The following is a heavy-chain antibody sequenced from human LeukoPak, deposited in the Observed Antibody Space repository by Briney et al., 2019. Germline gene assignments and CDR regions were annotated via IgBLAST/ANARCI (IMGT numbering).Heavy chain of an antibody. CDR2: IIPIFGTA. CDR3: ARDYSGWFDP. J-gene: IGHJ5*02. D-gene: IGHD4-11*01. CDR1: GGTFSSYA. Sequence: GASVKVSCKASGGTFSSYAISWVRQAPGQGLEWMGGIIPIFGTANYAQKFQGRVTITAGDSTGTAYMELSSLRSEDTAVYYCARDYSGWFDPWGQGTLVTVSS. V-gene: IGHV1-69*13.